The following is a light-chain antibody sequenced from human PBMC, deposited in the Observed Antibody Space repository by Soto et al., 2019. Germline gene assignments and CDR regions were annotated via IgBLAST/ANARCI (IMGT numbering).Light chain of an antibody. V-gene: IGKV3-15*01. CDR3: QQYNDWPFT. J-gene: IGKJ5*01. CDR1: QSINSN. Sequence: EIVMTQSPATLSVSPGERATLSCRASQSINSNLAWYQRKPDQAPRLLISGAATRATGIQARFSGSWSGTEFTLTISSLQSEDFAVYYCQQYNDWPFTFGQGTRLEIK. CDR2: GAA.